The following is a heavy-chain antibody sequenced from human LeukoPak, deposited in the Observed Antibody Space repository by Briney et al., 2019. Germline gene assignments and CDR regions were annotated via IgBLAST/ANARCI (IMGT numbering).Heavy chain of an antibody. D-gene: IGHD1-1*01. CDR2: IYYSGST. V-gene: IGHV4-59*12. J-gene: IGHJ4*02. CDR1: GGSISSYY. Sequence: SETLSLTCTVSGGSISSYYWSWIRQPPGKGLEWIGYIYYSGSTNYNPSLKSRVTISVDTSKNQFSLKLSSVTAADTAVYYCARDDPGTTPFDYWGQGTLVTVSS. CDR3: ARDDPGTTPFDY.